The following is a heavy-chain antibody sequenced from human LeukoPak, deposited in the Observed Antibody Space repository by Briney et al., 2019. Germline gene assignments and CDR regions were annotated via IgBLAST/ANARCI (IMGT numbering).Heavy chain of an antibody. D-gene: IGHD5-12*01. J-gene: IGHJ3*02. V-gene: IGHV3-23*01. Sequence: GGSLRLSCAASGFTFSTYPISWVRQAPRKGLEWVSAISSGGTDTYYADSVKGRFTISRDNSKNTLYLQMNSLRAEDTAVYYCVKDSVRGYSGYGNDGFEIWGQGTMVTVSS. CDR2: ISSGGTDT. CDR1: GFTFSTYP. CDR3: VKDSVRGYSGYGNDGFEI.